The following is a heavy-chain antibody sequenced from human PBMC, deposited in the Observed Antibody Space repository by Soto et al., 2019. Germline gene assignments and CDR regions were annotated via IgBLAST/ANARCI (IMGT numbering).Heavy chain of an antibody. CDR2: IYYSGST. D-gene: IGHD3-22*01. V-gene: IGHV4-59*12. CDR1: GGSISSYY. Sequence: TSETLSLTCTVSGGSISSYYWSWIRQPPGKGLEWIGYIYYSGSTNYNPSLKSRVTISVDTSKNQFSLKLSSVTAADTAVYYCARDISSDSLFGYWGQGALVTVSS. J-gene: IGHJ4*02. CDR3: ARDISSDSLFGY.